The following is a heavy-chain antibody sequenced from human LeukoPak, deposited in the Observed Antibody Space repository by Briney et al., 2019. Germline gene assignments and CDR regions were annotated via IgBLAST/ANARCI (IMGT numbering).Heavy chain of an antibody. J-gene: IGHJ4*02. D-gene: IGHD6-13*01. CDR3: ARVYESSSWYYFDY. Sequence: SETLSLTCAVSGGSISSSNWWSWVRQPPGKGLEWIGEIYHSGSTNYNPSLKSRVTISVDKSKNQFSLKLSSVTAADTAVYYCARVYESSSWYYFDYWGQGTLVTVSS. CDR1: GGSISSSNW. CDR2: IYHSGST. V-gene: IGHV4-4*02.